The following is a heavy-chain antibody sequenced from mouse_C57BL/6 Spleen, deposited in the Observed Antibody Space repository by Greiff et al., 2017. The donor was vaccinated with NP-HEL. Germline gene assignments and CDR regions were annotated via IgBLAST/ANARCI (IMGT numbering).Heavy chain of an antibody. CDR1: GYTFTSYT. Sequence: QVHVKQSGAELARPGASVKMSCKASGYTFTSYTMHWVKQRPGQGLEWIGYINPSSGYTKYNQKFKDKATLTADKSSSTAYMQLSSLTSEDSAVYYCAREDGYYAMDYWGQGTSVTVSS. V-gene: IGHV1-4*01. J-gene: IGHJ4*01. CDR3: AREDGYYAMDY. CDR2: INPSSGYT. D-gene: IGHD2-3*01.